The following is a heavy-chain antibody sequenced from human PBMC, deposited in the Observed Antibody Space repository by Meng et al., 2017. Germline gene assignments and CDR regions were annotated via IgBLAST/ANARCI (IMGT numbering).Heavy chain of an antibody. CDR2: INPNTGNP. V-gene: IGHV7-4-1*02. Sequence: QLVDSEHEWKNVGASVKVTGKAPGYTFINYPMIWVRQAPGQGLEWMGCINPNTGNPTYAQGFTGRFGISLDTSVSTAYLQISSLKAEDTAVYYCARMGIAVAGTLGWEDYWGQGTLVTVSS. CDR1: GYTFINYP. J-gene: IGHJ4*02. D-gene: IGHD6-19*01. CDR3: ARMGIAVAGTLGWEDY.